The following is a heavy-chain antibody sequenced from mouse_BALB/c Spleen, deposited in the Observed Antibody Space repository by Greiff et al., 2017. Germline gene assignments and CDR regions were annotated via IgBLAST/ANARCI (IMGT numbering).Heavy chain of an antibody. V-gene: IGHV1S135*01. CDR3: ARGNYDDAMDY. Sequence: VQLKESGPELGKPGASVKISCKASGYSFTGYNMYWVKQSHRKSLEWIGYIDPYNGGTSYNQKSKGKATLTVDKSSSTAYMHLNSLTSEDSAIYYCARGNYDDAMDYWGQGTSVTVSS. D-gene: IGHD2-4*01. CDR1: GYSFTGYN. CDR2: IDPYNGGT. J-gene: IGHJ4*01.